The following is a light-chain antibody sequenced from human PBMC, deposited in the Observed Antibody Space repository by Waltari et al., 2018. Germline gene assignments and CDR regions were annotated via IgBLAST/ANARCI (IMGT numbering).Light chain of an antibody. CDR1: QSVLFSSNNKNY. CDR3: QQYYNAPQT. J-gene: IGKJ1*01. Sequence: DIVMTQSPDFLAVSLGERATINYKSSQSVLFSSNNKNYLAWYQQKPGHPPKLLIHWSSTRESGVPDRFTGSGSGTDFTLTISSLQAEDVAVYYCQQYYNAPQTFGQGTKVEIK. V-gene: IGKV4-1*01. CDR2: WSS.